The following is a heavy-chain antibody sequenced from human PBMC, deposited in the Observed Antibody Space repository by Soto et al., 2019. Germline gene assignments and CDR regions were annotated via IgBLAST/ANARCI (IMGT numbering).Heavy chain of an antibody. D-gene: IGHD5-12*01. V-gene: IGHV1-2*04. CDR1: GYTFTGYY. Sequence: QVQLVQSGAEVKKPGASVKVSCKASGYTFTGYYMHWVRQAPGQGLEWMGWINPNNGGTNYAQKFQGWVTMTRDTSISTAYMELSRLRSDDTAVYYCAREQTGGYPPHYYGMDVWGQGTTVTVSS. J-gene: IGHJ6*02. CDR3: AREQTGGYPPHYYGMDV. CDR2: INPNNGGT.